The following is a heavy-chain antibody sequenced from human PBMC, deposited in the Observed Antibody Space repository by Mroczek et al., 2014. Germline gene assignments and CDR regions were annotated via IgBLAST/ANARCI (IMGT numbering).Heavy chain of an antibody. J-gene: IGHJ4*02. Sequence: QVQLQQWGAGLLKPSETLSLTCAVYGGSFSGYYWSWIRQPPGKGLEWIGEINHSGSTNYNPSLKSRVTISVDTSKNQFSLKLSSVTAADTAVYYCARNRYVDTAMVHDYWGQGTLVTVSS. CDR3: ARNRYVDTAMVHDY. CDR2: INHSGST. CDR1: GGSFSGYY. D-gene: IGHD5-18*01. V-gene: IGHV4-34*01.